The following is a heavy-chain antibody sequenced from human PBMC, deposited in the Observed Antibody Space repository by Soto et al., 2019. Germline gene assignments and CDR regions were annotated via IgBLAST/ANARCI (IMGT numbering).Heavy chain of an antibody. Sequence: ESGGGLVQPGGSLRLSCAASGFTFSSYWMSCVRQAPGKGLEWVANIKQDGSEKYYVDSVKGRFTISRDNAKNSLYLQMNSLRAEDTAVYYCASEEITGTTSGGMDVWGQGTTVTVSS. D-gene: IGHD1-7*01. V-gene: IGHV3-7*03. CDR1: GFTFSSYW. J-gene: IGHJ6*02. CDR2: IKQDGSEK. CDR3: ASEEITGTTSGGMDV.